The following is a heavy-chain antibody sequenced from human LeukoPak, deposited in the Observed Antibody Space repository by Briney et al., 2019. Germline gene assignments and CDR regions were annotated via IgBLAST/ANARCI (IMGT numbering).Heavy chain of an antibody. CDR1: GFAFSNFD. Sequence: GGSLRLSCAASGFAFSNFDMHWVRQAPGKGLGWVAVIWFEGSNKFYAASVKGRFTISRDNSKNTLYLQMNSLRAEDTAVYYCASSAGALIDCWGQGTLVIVSS. J-gene: IGHJ4*02. V-gene: IGHV3-33*01. CDR2: IWFEGSNK. D-gene: IGHD6-19*01. CDR3: ASSAGALIDC.